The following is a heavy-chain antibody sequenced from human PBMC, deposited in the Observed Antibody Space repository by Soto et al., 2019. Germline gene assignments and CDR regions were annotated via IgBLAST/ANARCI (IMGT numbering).Heavy chain of an antibody. CDR1: GYTFTSYD. V-gene: IGHV1-8*01. D-gene: IGHD3-9*01. Sequence: ASVKVSCKASGYTFTSYDINWVRQATGQGLEWMGWMNPNSGNTGYAQKFQGRVTMTRNTSISTAYMGLSSLRSEDTAVYYCASSDRTGGQHITYAFDIWGQGTMVTVSS. CDR2: MNPNSGNT. CDR3: ASSDRTGGQHITYAFDI. J-gene: IGHJ3*02.